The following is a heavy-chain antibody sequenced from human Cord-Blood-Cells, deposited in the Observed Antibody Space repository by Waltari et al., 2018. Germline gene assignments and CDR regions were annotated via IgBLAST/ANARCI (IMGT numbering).Heavy chain of an antibody. Sequence: EVQLVESGGDWVKPGGSLRLSCAASGFTCSNAWTSWVRLAPGGGPGWVGRVKSKTDGGTTDYAAPVKGRFTISRDDSKNTLYLQMNSLKTEDTAVYYCTTVPVVTTSYYYYYGMDVWGQGTTVTVSS. CDR1: GFTCSNAW. CDR2: VKSKTDGGTT. V-gene: IGHV3-15*01. D-gene: IGHD3-22*01. J-gene: IGHJ6*02. CDR3: TTVPVVTTSYYYYYGMDV.